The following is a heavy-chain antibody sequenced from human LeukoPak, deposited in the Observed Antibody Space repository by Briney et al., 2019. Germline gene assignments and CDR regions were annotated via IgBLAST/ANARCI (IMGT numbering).Heavy chain of an antibody. CDR1: GFTVSSSY. Sequence: PGGSLRLSCAASGFTVSSSYMSWVRQAPGKGLELASVLYPGGSTYIADSVKGRFSISRDNSNNTLNLQMNSLRVEDTAVYYCVGHSDYWGQGTLVTVSS. J-gene: IGHJ4*02. CDR2: LYPGGST. CDR3: VGHSDY. V-gene: IGHV3-66*04.